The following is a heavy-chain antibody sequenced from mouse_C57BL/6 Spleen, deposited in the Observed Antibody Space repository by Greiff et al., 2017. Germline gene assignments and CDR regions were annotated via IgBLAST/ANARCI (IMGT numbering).Heavy chain of an antibody. D-gene: IGHD2-1*01. CDR3: ARGPYGNFYAMDY. CDR1: GYAFSSYW. CDR2: IYPGDGDT. Sequence: VQLQQSGAELVKPGASVKISCKASGYAFSSYWMNWVKQRPGKGLEWIGQIYPGDGDTNYNGKFKGKATLTADKSSSTAYMQLSSLTSEDSAVYFCARGPYGNFYAMDYWGQGTSVTVSS. V-gene: IGHV1-80*01. J-gene: IGHJ4*01.